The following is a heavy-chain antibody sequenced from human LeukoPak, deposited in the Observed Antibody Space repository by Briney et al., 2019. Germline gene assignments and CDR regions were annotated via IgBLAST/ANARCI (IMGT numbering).Heavy chain of an antibody. CDR3: AKDRVTVIVKFDY. J-gene: IGHJ4*02. CDR1: GFTFSSYA. Sequence: GGSLRLSCAVSGFTFSSYAMSWVRQAPGRGLEWVSAISGSGGSTYYAASVKGRFNISRDNSKNTLYLQMNSLRAEDTAAYYCAKDRVTVIVKFDYWGQGTLVTVSS. V-gene: IGHV3-23*01. D-gene: IGHD3-16*02. CDR2: ISGSGGST.